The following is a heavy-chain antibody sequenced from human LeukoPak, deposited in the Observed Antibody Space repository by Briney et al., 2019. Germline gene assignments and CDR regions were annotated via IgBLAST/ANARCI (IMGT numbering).Heavy chain of an antibody. CDR1: GFTFSSYW. V-gene: IGHV3-74*01. CDR3: VRDFRSADY. CDR2: INSDGSSA. Sequence: GGSLRLSCAASGFTFSSYWMHWVRQAPGKGLVWVSRINSDGSSATYADSVEGRFTISRDNARNTLYLQMNSLRVEDTAVYYCVRDFRSADYWGREPWSPSPQ. J-gene: IGHJ4*02.